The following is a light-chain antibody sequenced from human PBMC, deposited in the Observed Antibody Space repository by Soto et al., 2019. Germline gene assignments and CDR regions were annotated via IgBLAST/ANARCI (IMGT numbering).Light chain of an antibody. CDR1: QSVSSY. V-gene: IGKV3-11*01. J-gene: IGKJ4*01. Sequence: EIVLTQSPSTLSFSPWERSTLSFRASQSVSSYLAWYQQKPGQAPRLLIYDASIRATGIPARFSGSGSGTDFTLTISSLEPEDFAIYYCQQRGDWPSFGGGTKVDI. CDR2: DAS. CDR3: QQRGDWPS.